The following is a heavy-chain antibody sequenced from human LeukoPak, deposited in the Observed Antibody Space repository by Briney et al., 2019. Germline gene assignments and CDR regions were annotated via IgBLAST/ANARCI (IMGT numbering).Heavy chain of an antibody. CDR3: ARGSAYYYDSSGYPTFDY. CDR1: GRSISSYY. Sequence: SETLSLTCTVSGRSISSYYWSWIRQPPGKGLEWIGYIYYSGSTNYNTSLKSRVTISVDTSKYQFSLKLSSVTAADTAVYYCARGSAYYYDSSGYPTFDYWGQGTLVTVSS. D-gene: IGHD3-22*01. J-gene: IGHJ4*02. CDR2: IYYSGST. V-gene: IGHV4-59*01.